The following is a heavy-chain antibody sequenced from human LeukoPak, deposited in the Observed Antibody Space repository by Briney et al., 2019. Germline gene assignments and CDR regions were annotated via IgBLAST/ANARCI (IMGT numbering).Heavy chain of an antibody. D-gene: IGHD4-23*01. V-gene: IGHV1-2*02. J-gene: IGHJ4*02. CDR1: GYTFTGYY. CDR2: INPNSGGT. CDR3: ASSSYYGGNLPNFDY. Sequence: ASVKVSCKASGYTFTGYYMHWVRQAPGQGLEWMGWINPNSGGTNYAQKFQGRVTMTRDTSISTAYMELSRLRSDDTAVYYCASSSYYGGNLPNFDYWGQETLVTVSS.